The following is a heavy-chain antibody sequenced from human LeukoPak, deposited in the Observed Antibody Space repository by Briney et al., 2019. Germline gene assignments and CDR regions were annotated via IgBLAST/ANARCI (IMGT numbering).Heavy chain of an antibody. CDR1: GLTFTDFW. V-gene: IGHV3-7*01. D-gene: IGHD6-13*01. Sequence: GGSLRLSCAASGLTFTDFWMNWVRLAPGRGLEWLANINQDGNEKYYVDSAKGRFAMSRDNAKNEVYLEMNSLRAEDTGVYYCSGRDSSRSPRAYWGQGTLVSVSS. CDR3: SGRDSSRSPRAY. CDR2: INQDGNEK. J-gene: IGHJ4*02.